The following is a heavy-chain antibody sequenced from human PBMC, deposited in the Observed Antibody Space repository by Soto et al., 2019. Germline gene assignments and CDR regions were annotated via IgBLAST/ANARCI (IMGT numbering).Heavy chain of an antibody. CDR1: GGSFSGYY. D-gene: IGHD3-16*02. J-gene: IGHJ4*02. V-gene: IGHV4-34*01. CDR2: INHSGST. CDR3: ARGKLSDYVWGSYRYHFDY. Sequence: SETLSLTCAVYGGSFSGYYWSWIRQPPGKGLEWIGEINHSGSTNYNPSLKSRVTISVDTSKNQFSLKLSSVTAADTAVYYCARGKLSDYVWGSYRYHFDYWGQGTVVTISS.